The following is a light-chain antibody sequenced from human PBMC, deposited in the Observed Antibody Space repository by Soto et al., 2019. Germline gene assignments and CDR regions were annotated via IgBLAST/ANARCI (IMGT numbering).Light chain of an antibody. CDR2: NNN. CDR1: SSNIGTNA. J-gene: IGLJ1*01. Sequence: QSVLTQPPSASGTPGQRVTISCSGGSSNIGTNAVNWYQQLPGTAPKLLIYNNNQRPSGVPDRFSGSKSGTSASLAISGLQSEDEADYYCAAWDGSLNGYVSGLGSKVTVL. CDR3: AAWDGSLNGYV. V-gene: IGLV1-44*01.